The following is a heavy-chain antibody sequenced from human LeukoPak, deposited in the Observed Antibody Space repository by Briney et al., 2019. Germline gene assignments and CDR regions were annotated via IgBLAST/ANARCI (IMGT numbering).Heavy chain of an antibody. CDR1: GFTFSSYA. Sequence: SXXLSCAASGFTFSSYAMHWVRQAPGKGLEWVAVISYDGSNKYYADSVKGRFTISRDNSKNTLYLQMNSLRAEDTAVYYCARDSASLYYFDYWGQGTLVTVSS. J-gene: IGHJ4*02. CDR2: ISYDGSNK. V-gene: IGHV3-30-3*01. CDR3: ARDSASLYYFDY.